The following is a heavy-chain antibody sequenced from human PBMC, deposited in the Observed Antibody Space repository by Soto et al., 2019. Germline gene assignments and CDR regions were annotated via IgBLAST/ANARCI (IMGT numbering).Heavy chain of an antibody. CDR1: GFTFSSYW. Sequence: VQLVESGGGLVQPGGSLRLSCAASGFTFSSYWMSWVRQAPGKGLEWVANIKQDGSEKYYVDSVKGRFTISRDNAKNSLYLQMNSLRAEDTAVYYCARGGRYFDWLFNYWGQGTLVTVSS. CDR3: ARGGRYFDWLFNY. J-gene: IGHJ4*02. CDR2: IKQDGSEK. D-gene: IGHD3-9*01. V-gene: IGHV3-7*01.